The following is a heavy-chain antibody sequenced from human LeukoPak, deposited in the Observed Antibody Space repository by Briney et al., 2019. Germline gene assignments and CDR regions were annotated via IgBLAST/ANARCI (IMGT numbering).Heavy chain of an antibody. CDR3: ARAFDDYPGYFDY. V-gene: IGHV4-38-2*02. D-gene: IGHD4-11*01. Sequence: SETLSLTCTVSGYSISSGYYWGWILQPPGKGLEWIGSIYYSGSTYYNPSLKSRVTISVDTSKNQFSLKLSSVTAADTAVYYCARAFDDYPGYFDYWGQGTLVTVSS. J-gene: IGHJ4*02. CDR1: GYSISSGYY. CDR2: IYYSGST.